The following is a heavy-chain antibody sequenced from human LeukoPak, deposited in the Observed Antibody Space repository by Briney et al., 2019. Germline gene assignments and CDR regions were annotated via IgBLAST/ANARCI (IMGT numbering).Heavy chain of an antibody. D-gene: IGHD3-10*01. CDR2: INHSGNT. J-gene: IGHJ5*02. CDR3: ARVYGSGSYNWFDP. CDR1: GGSFSGYY. Sequence: PSETLSLTCAVYGGSFSGYYWSWIRQPPGKGLEWIGEINHSGNTNFNPSLMSRVTISVDTSKNHFSLKLTSVTAADTAVYYCARVYGSGSYNWFDPWGQGTLVTVSS. V-gene: IGHV4-34*01.